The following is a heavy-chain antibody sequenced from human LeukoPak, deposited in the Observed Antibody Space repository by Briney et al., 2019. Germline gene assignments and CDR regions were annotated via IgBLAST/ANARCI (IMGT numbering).Heavy chain of an antibody. Sequence: GGSLELSWAASGFTFSSYGMHWVRQDPGKGLGGVAVISYDGSNKYYADSVKGRFTISRDNSKNTLYLQMNSLRAEDTAVYYCAKDRGSWSGAFDIWGQGTMVTVSS. V-gene: IGHV3-30*18. CDR1: GFTFSSYG. J-gene: IGHJ3*02. CDR2: ISYDGSNK. D-gene: IGHD6-13*01. CDR3: AKDRGSWSGAFDI.